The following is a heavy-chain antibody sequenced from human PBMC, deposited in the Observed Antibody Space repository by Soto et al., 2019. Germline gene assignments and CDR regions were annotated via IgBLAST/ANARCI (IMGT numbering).Heavy chain of an antibody. V-gene: IGHV4-31*03. CDR3: ARAKCSSTSCYWPWFDP. CDR1: GGSISSGGYY. J-gene: IGHJ5*02. D-gene: IGHD2-2*01. Sequence: SETLSLTCTVSGGSISSGGYYWSWIRQHPGKGLEWIGYIFYSGSTYYNPSLKSRVTISVDTSKNQFSLKLSSVTAADTAVYYCARAKCSSTSCYWPWFDPWGQGTLVTVSS. CDR2: IFYSGST.